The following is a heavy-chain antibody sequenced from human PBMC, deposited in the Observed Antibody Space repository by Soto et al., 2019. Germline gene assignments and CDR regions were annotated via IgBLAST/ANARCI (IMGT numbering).Heavy chain of an antibody. V-gene: IGHV1-2*02. J-gene: IGHJ6*02. CDR2: INPNSGGT. CDR3: ARYGKQWLGLTYYYYCMDV. Sequence: QVQLVQSGAEVKKPGASVKVSCKASGYTFTGYYMHWVRQAPGQGLEWMGWINPNSGGTNYAQKFQGRVTMTRDTSISTAYMELSRLRSDDTAGYYCARYGKQWLGLTYYYYCMDVWGQGTTVTVSS. D-gene: IGHD6-19*01. CDR1: GYTFTGYY.